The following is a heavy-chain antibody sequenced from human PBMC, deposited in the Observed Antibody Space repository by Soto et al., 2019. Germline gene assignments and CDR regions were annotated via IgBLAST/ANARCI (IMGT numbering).Heavy chain of an antibody. CDR3: ARDHEYDSSGYPDY. J-gene: IGHJ4*02. D-gene: IGHD3-22*01. V-gene: IGHV3-33*01. Sequence: GSPLRLSCAASGFTFSSYGMHWVRQAPGKALEWVAVIWYDGSNKYYADSVKGRFTISRDNSKNTLYLQMNSLRAEDTAVYYCARDHEYDSSGYPDYWGQGTLATVSS. CDR1: GFTFSSYG. CDR2: IWYDGSNK.